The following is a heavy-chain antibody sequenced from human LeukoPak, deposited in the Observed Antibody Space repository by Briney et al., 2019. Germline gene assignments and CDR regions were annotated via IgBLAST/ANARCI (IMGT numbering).Heavy chain of an antibody. Sequence: GGSLRLSCAASGFTFSNYGMSWVRQAPGKGLEWVSAISGSGGSTYYADSVKGRFTISRDNSKNTLYLQMNSLRAEDTAVYYCAKTPRYGDLSGMVDYWGQGTLVTVSS. D-gene: IGHD4-17*01. J-gene: IGHJ4*02. CDR2: ISGSGGST. CDR3: AKTPRYGDLSGMVDY. V-gene: IGHV3-23*01. CDR1: GFTFSNYG.